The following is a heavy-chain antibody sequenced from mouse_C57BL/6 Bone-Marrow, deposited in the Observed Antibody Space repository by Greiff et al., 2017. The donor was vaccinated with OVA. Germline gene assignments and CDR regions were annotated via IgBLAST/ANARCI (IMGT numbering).Heavy chain of an antibody. CDR3: ARQYGPWFAY. CDR1: GYTFTSSG. V-gene: IGHV1-81*01. J-gene: IGHJ3*01. D-gene: IGHD1-1*02. Sequence: QVQLQQSGAELARPGASVKLSCKASGYTFTSSGISWVKQRTGQGLEWIGEIYPRRGNPYYNERLKGKATLAADKSSSTAYMELRSLTSEDSAVYFCARQYGPWFAYWGQGTLVTVSA. CDR2: IYPRRGNP.